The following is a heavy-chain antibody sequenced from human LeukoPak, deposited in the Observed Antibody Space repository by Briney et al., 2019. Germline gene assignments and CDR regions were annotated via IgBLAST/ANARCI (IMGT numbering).Heavy chain of an antibody. CDR2: VYSTGNV. J-gene: IGHJ4*02. D-gene: IGHD2-8*01. CDR3: VRGAMVSKPGDF. CDR1: GVSVNSRSFF. Sequence: SETLSLTCSVSGVSVNSRSFFWNWVRQPPGKGLEWIGSVYSTGNVYQSPSLQSRAAISVDASNNSFSLTLQSVTAADTAVYFCVRGAMVSKPGDFWGPGTLIIVSS. V-gene: IGHV4-39*02.